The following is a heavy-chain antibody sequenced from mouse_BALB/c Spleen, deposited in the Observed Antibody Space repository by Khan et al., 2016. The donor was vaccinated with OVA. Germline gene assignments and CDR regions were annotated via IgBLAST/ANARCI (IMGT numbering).Heavy chain of an antibody. CDR1: GYTFTDYI. J-gene: IGHJ3*01. D-gene: IGHD2-1*01. Sequence: QVQLQQSGPELVKPGASVKMSCKASGYTFTDYIMSWVKQRTGQGLEWIGEIYPGSGSTYYNEKFKGKATLTAATSSNTAYMHLSSLTSEDSAVYFCARSPYGNSFAYWGQGTLVTVSA. CDR3: ARSPYGNSFAY. V-gene: IGHV1-77*01. CDR2: IYPGSGST.